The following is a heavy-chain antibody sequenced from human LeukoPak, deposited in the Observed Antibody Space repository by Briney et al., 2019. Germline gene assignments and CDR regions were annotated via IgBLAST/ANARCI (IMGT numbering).Heavy chain of an antibody. CDR1: GFTFSSYS. D-gene: IGHD3-10*01. CDR2: ISSSSSYI. V-gene: IGHV3-21*01. J-gene: IGHJ3*02. Sequence: PGGSLRLSCAASGFTFSSYSMNWVRQAPGKGLEWVSSISSSSSYIYYADSVKGRFTISRDNAKNSLYLQLNSLRAEDTAVYYCARGEYGSGFFNGAFDIWGQGTMVTVSS. CDR3: ARGEYGSGFFNGAFDI.